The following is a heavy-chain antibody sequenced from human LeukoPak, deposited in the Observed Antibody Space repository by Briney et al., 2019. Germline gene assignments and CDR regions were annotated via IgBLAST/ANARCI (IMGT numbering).Heavy chain of an antibody. CDR1: GFTFSSNW. J-gene: IGHJ4*02. CDR3: LYGFGPFDY. CDR2: IKQDGSEK. Sequence: GGSLRLSCAASGFTFSSNWMNWVRQAPGKGLEWVANIKQDGSEKYYVDSVKGRFTISRDNAKNSLYLQMNSLRAEDTAVYYCLYGFGPFDYWGQGTLVTVSS. D-gene: IGHD4-17*01. V-gene: IGHV3-7*01.